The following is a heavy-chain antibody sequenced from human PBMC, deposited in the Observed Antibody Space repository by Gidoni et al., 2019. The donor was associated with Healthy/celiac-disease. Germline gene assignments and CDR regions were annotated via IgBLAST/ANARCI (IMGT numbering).Heavy chain of an antibody. CDR1: GGSIRSSSYY. V-gene: IGHV4-39*01. D-gene: IGHD3-9*01. CDR3: ARQNRDYDILTGYYQGGYFDY. J-gene: IGHJ4*02. Sequence: QLQLQESGPGLVKPSETLSLTCTVSGGSIRSSSYYWGWIRQPPGKGRELIGSIYYSGSTFYNPSLKSRVTISVDTSKNQFSLKLSSVTAADTAVYYCARQNRDYDILTGYYQGGYFDYWGQGTLVTVSS. CDR2: IYYSGST.